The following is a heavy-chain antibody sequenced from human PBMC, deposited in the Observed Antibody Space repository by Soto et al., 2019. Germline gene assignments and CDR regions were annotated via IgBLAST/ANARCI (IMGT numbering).Heavy chain of an antibody. D-gene: IGHD4-17*01. CDR1: GGTFSSYA. Sequence: SVKVSFKASGGTFSSYAISWVRQAPGQGLEWMGGIIPIFGTANYAQKFQGRVTITADESTSTAYMELSSLRSEDTAVYYCATYGDYLFDYWGQGTLVTVSS. CDR2: IIPIFGTA. CDR3: ATYGDYLFDY. V-gene: IGHV1-69*13. J-gene: IGHJ4*02.